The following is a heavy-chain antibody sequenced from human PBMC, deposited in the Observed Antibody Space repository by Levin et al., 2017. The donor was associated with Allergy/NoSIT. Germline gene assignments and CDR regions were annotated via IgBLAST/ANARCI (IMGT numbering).Heavy chain of an antibody. CDR1: GFTVTTYY. D-gene: IGHD3-10*01. J-gene: IGHJ5*01. CDR2: IYTSGNT. CDR3: ARDRFLGGSASGGWFDS. V-gene: IGHV3-53*01. Sequence: QAGESLKISCAASGFTVTTYYMNWVRQAPGKGLEWVSVIYTSGNTYYADSVKGRFTTSRDNFRNTLFLQMNSLTAEDTAIYYCARDRFLGGSASGGWFDSWGQGTLVTVSS.